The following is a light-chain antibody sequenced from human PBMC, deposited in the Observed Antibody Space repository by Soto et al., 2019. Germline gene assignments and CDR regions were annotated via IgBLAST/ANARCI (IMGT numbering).Light chain of an antibody. CDR2: KAS. CDR3: QQYDSYRVT. Sequence: DIQMTQSPSTLSASVGDRVTITCRASQSISSWLAWYQQKPGKAPKLLIYKASSLESGVPPRFRGSGSGTECTFTISSLQADDFANYYCQQYDSYRVTFGQGTKLEIK. V-gene: IGKV1-5*03. J-gene: IGKJ2*01. CDR1: QSISSW.